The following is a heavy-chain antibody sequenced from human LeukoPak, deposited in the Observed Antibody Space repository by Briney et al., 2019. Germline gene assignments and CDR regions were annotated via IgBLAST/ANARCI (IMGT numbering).Heavy chain of an antibody. CDR2: ISSSSTYI. J-gene: IGHJ4*02. CDR1: GFPFSDYY. D-gene: IGHD4-17*01. CDR3: AKSDPYGDSLIEI. V-gene: IGHV3-21*01. Sequence: PGGSLRLSCAASGFPFSDYYMNWVRQAPGKGLEWVSAISSSSTYIYYADSVKGRFTISRDNAKNSLYLQMNSLRSEDTAVYYCAKSDPYGDSLIEIWGQGALVTVSS.